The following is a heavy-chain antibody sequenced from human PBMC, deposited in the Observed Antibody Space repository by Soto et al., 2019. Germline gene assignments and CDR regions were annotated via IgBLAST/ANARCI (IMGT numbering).Heavy chain of an antibody. D-gene: IGHD3-10*01. V-gene: IGHV3-66*01. Sequence: GGSLRLSCAASGFTVSSNYMSRVRQAPGKGLEWVSVIYSGGSTYYADSVKGRFSVSRDNTKNSLYLQMNNLRAEDTAVYHCATRPPDETYYGVFDYWGRGALVTVSS. CDR3: ATRPPDETYYGVFDY. CDR1: GFTVSSNY. CDR2: IYSGGST. J-gene: IGHJ4*02.